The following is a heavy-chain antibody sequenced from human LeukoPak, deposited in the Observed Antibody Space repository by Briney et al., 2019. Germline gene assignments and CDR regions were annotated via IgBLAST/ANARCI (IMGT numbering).Heavy chain of an antibody. J-gene: IGHJ4*02. V-gene: IGHV3-9*01. CDR1: GFTFDDYA. Sequence: GGSLRLSCAASGFTFDDYAMHWVRQAPGKGLEWVSGISWNSGSIGYADSVKGRFTISRDNAKNTLYLQMNSLRAEDTAVYYCARGKLAVQDYWGQGTLVTVSS. CDR2: ISWNSGSI. CDR3: ARGKLAVQDY. D-gene: IGHD3-3*02.